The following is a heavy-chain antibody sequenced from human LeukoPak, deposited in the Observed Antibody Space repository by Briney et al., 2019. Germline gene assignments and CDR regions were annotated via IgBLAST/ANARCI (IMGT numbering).Heavy chain of an antibody. CDR1: GGTFSSYA. Sequence: SVKVSCMASGGTFSSYAISWVRQAPGQGLEWMGGIIPIFGTANYTQKFQGRVTITADESTSTAYMELSSLRSEDTAVYYCARDGVIAAAGIPFGYWGQGTLVTVSS. CDR3: ARDGVIAAAGIPFGY. J-gene: IGHJ4*02. D-gene: IGHD6-13*01. CDR2: IIPIFGTA. V-gene: IGHV1-69*13.